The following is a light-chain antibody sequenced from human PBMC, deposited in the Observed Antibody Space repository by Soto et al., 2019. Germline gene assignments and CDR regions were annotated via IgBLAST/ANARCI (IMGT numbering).Light chain of an antibody. J-gene: IGLJ2*01. Sequence: QSVLTQPASVSESPGQSITISCTGTSSDVGAYNYVSWYQQHPGKAPKLMIYDVNIRPSGVSNRFSGSKSGNTASLTISGLQAEDEADYYCTSWTTSTTMKFGGGTQLTVL. CDR3: TSWTTSTTMK. CDR1: SSDVGAYNY. V-gene: IGLV2-14*01. CDR2: DVN.